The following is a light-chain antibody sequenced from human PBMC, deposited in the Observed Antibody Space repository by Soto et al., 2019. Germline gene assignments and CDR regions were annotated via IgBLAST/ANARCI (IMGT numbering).Light chain of an antibody. J-gene: IGKJ3*01. CDR1: QNIDSW. Sequence: DIQVTQSPSTLSASVGDRVTISCRASQNIDSWLAWYQQKPGKAPKLLIYDASSLESGVPSRFSGSGSGTEFTITISSLQPDDFATYYCQQYNSYPYSFGPATKVDI. CDR2: DAS. CDR3: QQYNSYPYS. V-gene: IGKV1-5*01.